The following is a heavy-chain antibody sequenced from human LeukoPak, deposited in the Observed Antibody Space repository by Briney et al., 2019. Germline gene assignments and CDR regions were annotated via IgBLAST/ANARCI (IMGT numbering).Heavy chain of an antibody. CDR1: GFTFSSYA. D-gene: IGHD6-6*01. Sequence: PGWSLRLSCAASGFTFSSYAMSWVRQAPGKGLEWVSAISGSGGSTYYADSVKGRFTISRDNSKNTLYLQMNSLRAEDTAVYYCAKAKGWGSSGYYDYWGQGTLVTVSS. CDR2: ISGSGGST. J-gene: IGHJ4*02. V-gene: IGHV3-23*01. CDR3: AKAKGWGSSGYYDY.